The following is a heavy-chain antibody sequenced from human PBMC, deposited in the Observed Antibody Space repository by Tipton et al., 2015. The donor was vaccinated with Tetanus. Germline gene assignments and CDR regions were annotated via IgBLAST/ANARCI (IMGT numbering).Heavy chain of an antibody. V-gene: IGHV3-7*01. Sequence: GSLRLSCAASGFDFGRYAMSWVRQSPEKGLEWVANIKEDESEHQYVDSVKGRFTISRDNAQKSLYLQMNSLRVEDTAIYYCARQLWGYWFDPWGQGTLVTVSS. CDR3: ARQLWGYWFDP. D-gene: IGHD7-27*01. J-gene: IGHJ5*02. CDR2: IKEDESEH. CDR1: GFDFGRYA.